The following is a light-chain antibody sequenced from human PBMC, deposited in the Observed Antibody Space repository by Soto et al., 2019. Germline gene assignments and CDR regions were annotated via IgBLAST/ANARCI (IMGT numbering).Light chain of an antibody. CDR2: DAS. V-gene: IGKV3-11*01. Sequence: EIVLTQSPATLSLSPEERATLSCRDSQTVSSYLAWYQQKPGQAPRLLVYDASNRATGIPARFSGSGSGTDFTLTISSLEPEDFAVYYCQQSSDWLTFGGGTKVEIK. CDR1: QTVSSY. CDR3: QQSSDWLT. J-gene: IGKJ4*01.